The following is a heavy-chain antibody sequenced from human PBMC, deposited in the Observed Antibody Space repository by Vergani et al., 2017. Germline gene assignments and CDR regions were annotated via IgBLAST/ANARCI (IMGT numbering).Heavy chain of an antibody. CDR2: IIPIFGTA. V-gene: IGHV1-69*01. Sequence: QVQLVQSGAEVKKPGSSVKVSCKASGGTFSSYAISWVRQAPGQGLEWMGGIIPIFGTANYAQKFQGRVTITADESTSTAYMELSSLRSEDTAMYYCAVMLRGYSGYDLTTNWYFDLWGRGTLVTVSS. J-gene: IGHJ2*01. CDR1: GGTFSSYA. D-gene: IGHD5-12*01. CDR3: AVMLRGYSGYDLTTNWYFDL.